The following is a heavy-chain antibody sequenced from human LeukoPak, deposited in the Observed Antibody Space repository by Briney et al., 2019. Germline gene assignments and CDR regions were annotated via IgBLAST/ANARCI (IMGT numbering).Heavy chain of an antibody. Sequence: SETLSLTCTVYGGSISSYYWSWIRQPPGKGLEWIGYIYYSGSTNYNPSLKSRVTISVDTSKNQFSLKLSSVTAADTAVYYCARAVVVPAAMPYYFDYWGQGTLVTVSS. D-gene: IGHD2-2*01. CDR3: ARAVVVPAAMPYYFDY. CDR2: IYYSGST. V-gene: IGHV4-59*01. CDR1: GGSISSYY. J-gene: IGHJ4*02.